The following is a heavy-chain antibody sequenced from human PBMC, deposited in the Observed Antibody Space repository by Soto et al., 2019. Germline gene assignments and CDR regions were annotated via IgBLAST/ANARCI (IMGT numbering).Heavy chain of an antibody. D-gene: IGHD1-1*01. CDR2: IAYDGRNK. J-gene: IGHJ4*02. CDR1: GFTFSSYA. V-gene: IGHV3-30*04. CDR3: ASELERVVDC. Sequence: QVQLVESGGGVVQPGRSLRLSCAASGFTFSSYAMHWVRQAPGKGLEWVAVIAYDGRNKYYADSVKGRFTISRDNSKNTLDLQMNSLRIEDTAVYYCASELERVVDCWGQGTLVTVSS.